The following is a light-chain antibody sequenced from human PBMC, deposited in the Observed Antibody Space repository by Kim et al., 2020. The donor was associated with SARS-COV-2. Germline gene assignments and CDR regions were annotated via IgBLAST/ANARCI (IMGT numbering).Light chain of an antibody. J-gene: IGLJ3*02. CDR3: ISYTTTTTWV. V-gene: IGLV2-14*03. Sequence: GQAISFSCTGTSSDIGTYDYVSWYQQHPGKAPKLIVFGVNERPSGASNRFSGSKSGNTASLTISGLQAGDEADYYCISYTTTTTWVFGGGTKVTVL. CDR1: SSDIGTYDY. CDR2: GVN.